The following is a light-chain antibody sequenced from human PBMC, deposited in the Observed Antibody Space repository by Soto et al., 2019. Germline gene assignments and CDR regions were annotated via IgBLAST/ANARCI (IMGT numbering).Light chain of an antibody. J-gene: IGLJ2*01. CDR3: QVWDSSSDHVV. CDR1: NIGSKS. CDR2: YDS. Sequence: SYELTQPPSVSVAPGKTARITCGGTNIGSKSVHWYQQKPGQAPVLVIYYDSDRPSGIPERLSGSNSANTATLTISRVEAEDEADYYCQVWDSSSDHVVFGGGTQLTVL. V-gene: IGLV3-21*04.